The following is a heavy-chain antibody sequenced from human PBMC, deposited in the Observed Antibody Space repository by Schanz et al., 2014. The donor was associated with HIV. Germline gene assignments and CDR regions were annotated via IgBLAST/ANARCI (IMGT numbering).Heavy chain of an antibody. V-gene: IGHV3-30*03. J-gene: IGHJ4*02. CDR3: ARGHTSGLFQGGPDS. D-gene: IGHD6-19*01. CDR2: ISYDGSNK. CDR1: RFSFRGYG. Sequence: QVQLVESGGCVVQPWRSLILSCAASRFSFRGYGMHWVRQTPGKGLEWVAVISYDGSNKYYVDSVKGRFTISRDNSKNTLYLQMDSLRSEDTAVYYCARGHTSGLFQGGPDSWGQGTLVTVSS.